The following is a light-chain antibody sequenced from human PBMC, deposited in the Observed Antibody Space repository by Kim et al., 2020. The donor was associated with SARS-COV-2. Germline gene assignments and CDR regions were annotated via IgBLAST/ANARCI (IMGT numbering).Light chain of an antibody. CDR3: QQFDNRPYT. CDR2: DAS. CDR1: QDISNY. V-gene: IGKV1-33*01. J-gene: IGKJ2*01. Sequence: ASVGDRVTFTCQASQDISNYLNWDQQKPGKAPKLLIYDASNLQTGVPSRFSGSGSGRDFTFTISSLQPEDIATYYGQQFDNRPYTFGQGTKVDIK.